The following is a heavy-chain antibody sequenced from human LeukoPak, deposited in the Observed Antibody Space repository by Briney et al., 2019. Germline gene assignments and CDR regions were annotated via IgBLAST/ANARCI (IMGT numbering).Heavy chain of an antibody. CDR2: IYTSGST. CDR3: ARVRYYDSSGYYYFDY. J-gene: IGHJ4*02. Sequence: SETLSLTCTVSGGSISSYYWSWIRQPAGKGLEWIGRIYTSGSTNYSPSLKSRVTISVDKSKNQFSLKLSSVTAADTAVYYCARVRYYDSSGYYYFDYWGQGTLVTVSS. CDR1: GGSISSYY. D-gene: IGHD3-22*01. V-gene: IGHV4-4*07.